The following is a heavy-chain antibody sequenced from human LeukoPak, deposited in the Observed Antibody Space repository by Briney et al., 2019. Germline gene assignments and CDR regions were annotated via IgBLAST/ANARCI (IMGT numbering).Heavy chain of an antibody. Sequence: ASVKVSCKASGYTFTGYYMHWVRQAPGQGLEWMGRINPNSGGTNYAQKFQGRVTMTRDTSISTAYMELSRLRSDDTAVYYCARDLTMVQGVIITWAGSDDAFDIWGQGTMVTVSS. V-gene: IGHV1-2*06. CDR1: GYTFTGYY. D-gene: IGHD3-10*01. CDR3: ARDLTMVQGVIITWAGSDDAFDI. J-gene: IGHJ3*02. CDR2: INPNSGGT.